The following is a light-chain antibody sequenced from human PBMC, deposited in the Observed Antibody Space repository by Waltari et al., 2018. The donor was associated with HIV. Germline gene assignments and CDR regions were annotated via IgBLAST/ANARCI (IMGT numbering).Light chain of an antibody. CDR2: QDD. CDR1: HLDAKY. CDR3: QAWDSGTGV. J-gene: IGLJ1*01. V-gene: IGLV3-1*01. Sequence: SYELTQPPSVSVSPGQAATITCSGDHLDAKYVCWYEQKPGRSPVLLIYQDDKRLSGIPDRFSGSNSGNTATLTISGTHTMDEADYYCQAWDSGTGVFGTGTTVTVL.